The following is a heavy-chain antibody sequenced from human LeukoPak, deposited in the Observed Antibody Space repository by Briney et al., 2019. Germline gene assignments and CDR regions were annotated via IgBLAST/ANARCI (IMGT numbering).Heavy chain of an antibody. CDR3: ARGQRDFWSGYYNWFDP. CDR2: IIPIFGTA. Sequence: ASVKVSCKASGGTFSSYAISWVRQAPGQGLEWMGGIIPIFGTANYAQKFQGRVTITTDESTSTAYMELSSLRSEVTAVYYCARGQRDFWSGYYNWFDPWGQGTLVTVSS. D-gene: IGHD3-3*01. V-gene: IGHV1-69*05. J-gene: IGHJ5*02. CDR1: GGTFSSYA.